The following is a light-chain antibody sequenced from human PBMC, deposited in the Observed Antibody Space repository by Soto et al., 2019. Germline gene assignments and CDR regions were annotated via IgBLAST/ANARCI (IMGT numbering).Light chain of an antibody. V-gene: IGKV3D-7*01. Sequence: PAERATLSCRASQSFNSIYLAWYQQKPGQAPRLLIYGASTRATGIPARFSGIGSGTEFTLTISGLQPDDFATYYCQHSWTFGQGTKVDIK. CDR1: QSFNSIY. CDR3: QHSWT. J-gene: IGKJ1*01. CDR2: GAS.